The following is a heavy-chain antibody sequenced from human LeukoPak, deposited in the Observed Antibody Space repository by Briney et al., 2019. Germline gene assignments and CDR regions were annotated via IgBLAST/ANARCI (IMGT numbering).Heavy chain of an antibody. J-gene: IGHJ4*02. CDR1: GYTFTSYH. Sequence: ASVKVSCKASGYTFTSYHMHWVRQAPGQGLEWMGIINPSGGSTSYAQKFQGRVTMTRDTSTSTVYMELSSLRSEDTAVYYCARDPYYYDSSGYYRTGFGFDYWGQGTLVTVSS. V-gene: IGHV1-46*01. CDR3: ARDPYYYDSSGYYRTGFGFDY. D-gene: IGHD3-22*01. CDR2: INPSGGST.